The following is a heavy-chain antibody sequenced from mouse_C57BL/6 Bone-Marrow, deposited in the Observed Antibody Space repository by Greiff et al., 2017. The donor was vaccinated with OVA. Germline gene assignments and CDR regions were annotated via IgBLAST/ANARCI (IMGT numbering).Heavy chain of an antibody. Sequence: VQLQQSGAELVKPGASVKLSCKASGYTFTSYWMHWVKQRPGQGLEWIGMIHPNSGSTNYNEKFKSKATLTVDKSSSTAYMQLSSLTSEDSAVYYCARYGYYGSSYGYWGQGTTLTVSS. CDR1: GYTFTSYW. J-gene: IGHJ2*01. D-gene: IGHD1-1*01. V-gene: IGHV1-64*01. CDR3: ARYGYYGSSYGY. CDR2: IHPNSGST.